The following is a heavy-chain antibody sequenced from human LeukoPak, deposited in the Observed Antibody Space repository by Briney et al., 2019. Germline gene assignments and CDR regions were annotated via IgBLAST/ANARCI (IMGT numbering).Heavy chain of an antibody. CDR2: MKPNSGNT. CDR3: ATELRWKDH. D-gene: IGHD4-23*01. V-gene: IGHV1-8*01. CDR1: GYTFTNYD. Sequence: GASVKVSCKASGYTFTNYDINWVRQATGQGLEWMGYMKPNSGNTGYAQKFQGRVTMTRDTSISTAYMVLSSLTSEDTAVYYCATELRWKDHWGQGTLVTVSS. J-gene: IGHJ4*02.